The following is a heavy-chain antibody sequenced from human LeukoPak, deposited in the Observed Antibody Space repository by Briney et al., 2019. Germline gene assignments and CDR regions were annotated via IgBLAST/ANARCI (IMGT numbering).Heavy chain of an antibody. CDR3: ARRAGGTVRKLWYYYYYMDV. CDR1: GGSFSGYY. CDR2: INYSGGT. D-gene: IGHD2-15*01. V-gene: IGHV4-34*01. J-gene: IGHJ6*03. Sequence: PSETLSLTCAVYGGSFSGYYWSWVRQPPGKGLEWIGEINYSGGTNYNPSLKSRVTISVDTSKNQFSLKLSSVTAADTAVYYGARRAGGTVRKLWYYYYYMDVWGKGTTITISS.